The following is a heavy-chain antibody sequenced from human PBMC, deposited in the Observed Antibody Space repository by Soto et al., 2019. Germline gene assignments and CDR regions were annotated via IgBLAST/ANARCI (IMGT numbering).Heavy chain of an antibody. CDR2: ISYDGSNK. CDR1: GFTFSSYG. Sequence: GGSLRLSCAASGFTFSSYGMHWVRQAPGKGLEWVAVISYDGSNKYYADSVKGRFTISRDNSKNTLYLQMNSLRAEDTAVYYCAKDQTGWEQLRGGFDYWGQGTLVTVSS. D-gene: IGHD1-1*01. CDR3: AKDQTGWEQLRGGFDY. V-gene: IGHV3-30*18. J-gene: IGHJ4*02.